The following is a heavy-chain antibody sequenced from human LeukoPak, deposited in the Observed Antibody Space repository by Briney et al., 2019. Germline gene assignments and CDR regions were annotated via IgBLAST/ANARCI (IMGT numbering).Heavy chain of an antibody. D-gene: IGHD4-23*01. CDR1: DWSFSGYY. J-gene: IGHJ5*02. V-gene: IGHV4-34*01. CDR3: ARGDTVVDNWFDP. CDR2: INHSGST. Sequence: SETLSLTCAVYDWSFSGYYWSWIRQPPGKGLEWIGEINHSGSTNYNPSLKSRVTISVDTSKNQFSLKLSSVTAADTAVYYCARGDTVVDNWFDPWGQGALVTVSS.